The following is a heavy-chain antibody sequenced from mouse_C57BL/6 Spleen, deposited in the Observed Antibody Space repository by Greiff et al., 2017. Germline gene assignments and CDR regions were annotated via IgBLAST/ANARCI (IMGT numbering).Heavy chain of an antibody. V-gene: IGHV1-81*01. CDR1: GYTFTSYG. CDR3: AIYYGSSPWLAY. D-gene: IGHD1-1*01. J-gene: IGHJ3*01. CDR2: IYPRSGNT. Sequence: QVQLQQSGAELARPGASVKLSCKASGYTFTSYGISWVKQRTGQGLEWIGEIYPRSGNTYYNEKFKGKATLTADKSSSTAYMELRSLTSEDSAVYFCAIYYGSSPWLAYWGQGTLVTGSA.